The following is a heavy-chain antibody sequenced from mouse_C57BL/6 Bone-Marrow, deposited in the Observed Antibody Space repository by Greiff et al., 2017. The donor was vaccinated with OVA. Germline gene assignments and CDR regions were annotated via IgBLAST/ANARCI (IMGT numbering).Heavy chain of an antibody. CDR1: GYTFTSYG. Sequence: QVQLQPSGAELARPGASVKLSCKASGYTFTSYGISWVKQRTGQGLEWIGEIYPRSGNTYYNEKFKGKATLTADKSSSTAYMELRSLTSEDSAVYFCARFNDLYYFDYWGQGTTLTVSS. D-gene: IGHD2-3*01. J-gene: IGHJ2*01. V-gene: IGHV1-81*01. CDR2: IYPRSGNT. CDR3: ARFNDLYYFDY.